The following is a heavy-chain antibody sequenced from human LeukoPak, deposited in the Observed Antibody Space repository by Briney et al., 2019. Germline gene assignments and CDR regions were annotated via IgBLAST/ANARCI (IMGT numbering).Heavy chain of an antibody. V-gene: IGHV1-2*02. Sequence: ASVKVSCKASGYTFAAHHIHWVRQAPGQGLEWMGWILPDGRDTKYSQKFQDRLSLTTDTSTNTAYMELSRLIPDDTAVYYCSGRYGPGPVWGQGTLISASP. CDR3: SGRYGPGPV. J-gene: IGHJ4*02. D-gene: IGHD3-10*01. CDR1: GYTFAAHH. CDR2: ILPDGRDT.